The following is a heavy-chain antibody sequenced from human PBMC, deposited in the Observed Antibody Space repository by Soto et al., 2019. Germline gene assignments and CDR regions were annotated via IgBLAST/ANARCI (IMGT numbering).Heavy chain of an antibody. Sequence: QVQLVQSGAEVKKPGSSVKVSCKASGGTFSSYAISWVRQAPGQGLGWMGGIIPIFGTANYAQKFQGRVTIHADEHTSTGYIEVSSLRSEDTAVYYCARRGDYTSDYYYAYGMDVWGQGTTVTVSS. J-gene: IGHJ6*02. CDR1: GGTFSSYA. CDR2: IIPIFGTA. CDR3: ARRGDYTSDYYYAYGMDV. V-gene: IGHV1-69*12. D-gene: IGHD4-17*01.